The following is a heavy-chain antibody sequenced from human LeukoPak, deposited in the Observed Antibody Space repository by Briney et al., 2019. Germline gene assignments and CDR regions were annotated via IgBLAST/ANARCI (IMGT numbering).Heavy chain of an antibody. J-gene: IGHJ3*02. CDR1: GFSFSNYW. Sequence: GGSLRLSCAASGFSFSNYWMCWVRQAPGKGLVCVSRINSDGSTTTYADSVKGRFTISRDNAKNTLYLQMNSLRAEDSALYYCARIRESLGLGAFDIWGQGTMVTVSS. D-gene: IGHD7-27*01. V-gene: IGHV3-74*03. CDR2: INSDGSTT. CDR3: ARIRESLGLGAFDI.